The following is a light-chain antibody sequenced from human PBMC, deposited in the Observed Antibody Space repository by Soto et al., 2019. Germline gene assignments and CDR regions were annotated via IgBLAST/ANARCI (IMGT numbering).Light chain of an antibody. CDR2: GAS. V-gene: IGKV3-20*01. CDR3: QQYVTSPWA. CDR1: QSVSSSF. Sequence: IVLTQSAVALSLSPGERATFSCRASQSVSSSFLAWYQQIPGQAPRLLIYGASNRATGIPDRFSGSGSGTDFTLTISRLEPEDFAVYYCQQYVTSPWAFGQGTKVDI. J-gene: IGKJ1*01.